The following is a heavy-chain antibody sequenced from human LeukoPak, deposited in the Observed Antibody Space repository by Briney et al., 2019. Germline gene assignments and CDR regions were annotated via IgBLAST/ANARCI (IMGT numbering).Heavy chain of an antibody. Sequence: SETLSLTCTVSGGSISSGSYYWSWIRQPAGKGLEWIGRIYTSGSTNYNPSLKSRVTISVDTSKNQFSLKLSSVTAADTAVYYCARGSGDYGGNGGDYYYYYMDVWGKGTTVTVSS. CDR1: GGSISSGSYY. CDR2: IYTSGST. CDR3: ARGSGDYGGNGGDYYYYYMDV. V-gene: IGHV4-61*02. D-gene: IGHD4-23*01. J-gene: IGHJ6*03.